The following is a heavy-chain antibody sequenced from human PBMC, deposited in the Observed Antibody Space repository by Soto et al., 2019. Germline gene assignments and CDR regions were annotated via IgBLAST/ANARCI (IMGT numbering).Heavy chain of an antibody. Sequence: EVQLLESGGGLVQPGGSLRLSCAASGFTFSSYAMSWVRQAPGKGLEWVSAISGSGGSTYYADSVKGRFTISRDNSKNTLYLQMNSLRAEDTAVYYCAYTHYDSSGYYWLPDYWGQGTLVTVSS. CDR3: AYTHYDSSGYYWLPDY. J-gene: IGHJ4*02. CDR1: GFTFSSYA. D-gene: IGHD3-22*01. V-gene: IGHV3-23*01. CDR2: ISGSGGST.